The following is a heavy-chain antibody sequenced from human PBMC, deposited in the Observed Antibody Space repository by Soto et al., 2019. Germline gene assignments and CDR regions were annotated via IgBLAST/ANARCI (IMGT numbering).Heavy chain of an antibody. CDR1: GGTFSSYT. CDR2: IIPILGIA. Sequence: QVQLVQSGAEVKKPGSSVKVSCKASGGTFSSYTISWVRQAPGQGLEWMGRIIPILGIANYAQKFQGRVTITADKHASTAFMEVSSVRSEDTAVSYCARVGYQVENSWGQGTLVTVSS. V-gene: IGHV1-69*02. D-gene: IGHD3-22*01. J-gene: IGHJ4*02. CDR3: ARVGYQVENS.